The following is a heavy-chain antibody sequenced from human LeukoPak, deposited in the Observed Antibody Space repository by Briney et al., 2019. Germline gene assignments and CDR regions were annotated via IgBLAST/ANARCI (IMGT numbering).Heavy chain of an antibody. D-gene: IGHD2-15*01. CDR1: GYTFTSYG. J-gene: IGHJ2*01. CDR3: ARDYGPFVVVAATDWYFDL. CDR2: ISAYNGNT. V-gene: IGHV1-18*04. Sequence: ASVKASCKASGYTFTSYGISWVRQAPGQGLEWMGWISAYNGNTNYAQKLQGRVTMTTDTSTSTAYMELRSLRSDDTAVYYCARDYGPFVVVAATDWYFDLWGRGTLVTVSS.